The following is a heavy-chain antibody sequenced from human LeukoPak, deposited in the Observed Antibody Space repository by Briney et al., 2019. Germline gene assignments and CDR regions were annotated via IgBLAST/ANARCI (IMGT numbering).Heavy chain of an antibody. J-gene: IGHJ6*02. Sequence: GGSLRLSCAASGFTFSNYYMKWIRQAPGKGLEWISYISSSGYTIYYADSVKGRFTISRDNAKNSLYLQMNSLRAEDTAVYYCASSLYTHSRDWYDYSYGMDVWGQGTTVIVSS. CDR3: ASSLYTHSRDWYDYSYGMDV. CDR2: ISSSGYTI. CDR1: GFTFSNYY. V-gene: IGHV3-11*01. D-gene: IGHD6-19*01.